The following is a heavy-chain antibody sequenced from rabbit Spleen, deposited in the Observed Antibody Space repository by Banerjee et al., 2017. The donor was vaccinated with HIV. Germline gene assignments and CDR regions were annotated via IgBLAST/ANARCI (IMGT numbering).Heavy chain of an antibody. CDR2: IDSGSSGFT. J-gene: IGHJ4*01. V-gene: IGHV1S45*01. Sequence: QEQLEESGGGLVKPEGSLTLTCKASGFSFSDRDVMCWVRQAPEKGLEWIACIDSGSSGFTYFATWAKGRFTCSKTSSTTVTLQMTSLTAADTATYFCARDLAGVIGWNFNLWGPGTLVTVS. CDR3: ARDLAGVIGWNFNL. CDR1: GFSFSDRDV. D-gene: IGHD4-1*01.